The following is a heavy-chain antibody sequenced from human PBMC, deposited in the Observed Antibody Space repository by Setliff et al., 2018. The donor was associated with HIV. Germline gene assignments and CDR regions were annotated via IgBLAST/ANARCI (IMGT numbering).Heavy chain of an antibody. CDR1: GGSVSSRGYY. V-gene: IGHV4-39*02. D-gene: IGHD2-8*01. CDR2: ILYGGNT. Sequence: SSETLSLTCTVSGGSVSSRGYYWGWIRQPPGKGPEWIANILYGGNTYYNPSLKSRVTISVDTSKNHFSLKLNSVTAVDTAVYFCARPTTGVGGGAAFDIWGQGTMVTVSS. CDR3: ARPTTGVGGGAAFDI. J-gene: IGHJ3*02.